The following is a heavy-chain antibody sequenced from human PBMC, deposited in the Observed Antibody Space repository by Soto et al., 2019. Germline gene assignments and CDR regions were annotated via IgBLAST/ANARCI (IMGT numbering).Heavy chain of an antibody. CDR1: GFTFSSYA. CDR3: ARELPGLAHNDY. CDR2: ISNDGSSK. V-gene: IGHV3-30-3*01. Sequence: GGSLTLSCAASGFTFSSYAMHWVRQAPGKGLEWVAVISNDGSSKYYTDSVKGRFTISRDNSKNTLYLQMNSLRPEDTAVYYCARELPGLAHNDYWGQGTLVTVSS. D-gene: IGHD1-1*01. J-gene: IGHJ4*02.